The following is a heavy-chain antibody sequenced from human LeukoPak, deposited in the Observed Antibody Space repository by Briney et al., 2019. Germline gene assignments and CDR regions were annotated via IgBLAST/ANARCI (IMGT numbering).Heavy chain of an antibody. CDR1: GFTFSSYW. CDR2: IKQDGSEK. J-gene: IGHJ4*02. V-gene: IGHV3-7*01. CDR3: ARVELYYDYVWGSYRSSRPPGY. Sequence: PGGSLRLSCAASGFTFSSYWMSWVRQAPGKGLEWVANIKQDGSEKYYVDSVKGRFTISRDNAKNSLYLQMNSLRAEDTAVYYCARVELYYDYVWGSYRSSRPPGYWGQGTLVTVSS. D-gene: IGHD3-16*02.